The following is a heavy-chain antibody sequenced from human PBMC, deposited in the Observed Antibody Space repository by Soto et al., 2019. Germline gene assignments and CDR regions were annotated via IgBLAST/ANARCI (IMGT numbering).Heavy chain of an antibody. CDR2: ISSSSSYI. CDR3: ASSGNGPPNYGMNV. D-gene: IGHD2-15*01. J-gene: IGHJ6*02. CDR1: GFTFSSYS. V-gene: IGHV3-21*01. Sequence: PGGSLRLSCAGSGFTFSSYSMNWVRQAPGKGLEWVSSISSSSSYIYYADSVKGRFTNSRDNAKNSLYLQMNSLRAEDTAVYYCASSGNGPPNYGMNVWGQGTTVTVSS.